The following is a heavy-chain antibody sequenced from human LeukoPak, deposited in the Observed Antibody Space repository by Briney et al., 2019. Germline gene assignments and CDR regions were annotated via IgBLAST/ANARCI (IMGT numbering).Heavy chain of an antibody. CDR1: GGSISSTSYY. D-gene: IGHD6-13*01. Sequence: PSETLSLTCTVSGGSISSTSYYWGWIRQPPGKGLEWIGSISYSGSTYYNPSLKSRVTISVDTSKNQFSLKLSSVTAADTAVYYCARAHQGSSRHHYYFYYMDVWGKGTTVTVSS. CDR2: ISYSGST. CDR3: ARAHQGSSRHHYYFYYMDV. J-gene: IGHJ6*03. V-gene: IGHV4-39*01.